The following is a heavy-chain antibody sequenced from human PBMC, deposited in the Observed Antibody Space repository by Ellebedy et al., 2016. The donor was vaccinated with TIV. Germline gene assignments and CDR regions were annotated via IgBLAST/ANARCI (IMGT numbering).Heavy chain of an antibody. CDR1: GFTFSGYA. Sequence: GESLKISCVASGFTFSGYAMSWVRQAPGKGLEWVSGINNGGRTTSYADSVKGRFTISRDNSRSTLYLQMNSLRAEDSAVNYCAKDMIFGDGKWEIDVWGQGTTVIVSS. CDR3: AKDMIFGDGKWEIDV. D-gene: IGHD1-26*01. CDR2: INNGGRTT. J-gene: IGHJ6*02. V-gene: IGHV3-23*01.